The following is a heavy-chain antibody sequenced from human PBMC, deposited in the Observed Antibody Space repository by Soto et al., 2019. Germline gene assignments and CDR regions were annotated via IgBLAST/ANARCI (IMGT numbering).Heavy chain of an antibody. D-gene: IGHD5-12*01. J-gene: IGHJ4*02. CDR2: IYPGDSDT. CDR1: GYSFTNYW. CDR3: ARRGWDIVATYYFDY. V-gene: IGHV5-51*01. Sequence: GESLKISCKGSGYSFTNYWIGWVRQMPGKGLEWMGIIYPGDSDTRYSPSFQGQVTISADKSISTAYLQWSSLKASDTAMYYCARRGWDIVATYYFDYWGQGTLVTVSS.